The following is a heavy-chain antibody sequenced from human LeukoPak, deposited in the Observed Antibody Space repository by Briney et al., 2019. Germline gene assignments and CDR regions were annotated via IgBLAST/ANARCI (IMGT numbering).Heavy chain of an antibody. J-gene: IGHJ4*02. Sequence: ASVRVSCKASGYTFTSCDINWVRQATGQGLEWMGWMNPNSGNTGYGQSFQGRITMTRDISIGTAYMELSNLTSEDTAIYYCTRGSSGRRDNWGKGTLVTVSA. CDR1: GYTFTSCD. V-gene: IGHV1-8*01. CDR3: TRGSSGRRDN. CDR2: MNPNSGNT. D-gene: IGHD6-19*01.